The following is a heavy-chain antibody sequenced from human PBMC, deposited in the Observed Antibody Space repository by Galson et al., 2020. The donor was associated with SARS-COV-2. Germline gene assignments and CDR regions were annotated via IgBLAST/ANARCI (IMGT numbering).Heavy chain of an antibody. J-gene: IGHJ6*02. CDR1: GFTFTNYA. V-gene: IGHV3-30*18. CDR2: ISYEGSIK. Sequence: GGSLRLSCAASGFTFTNYAMHWVRQAPGKGLEWVALISYEGSIKYYADSVKGRFPISRDSPKNTLYLQMNSLSAGDTAVYYCAKRKELFWLGELNQGLDVWGQGTTVTVS. D-gene: IGHD3-10*01. CDR3: AKRKELFWLGELNQGLDV.